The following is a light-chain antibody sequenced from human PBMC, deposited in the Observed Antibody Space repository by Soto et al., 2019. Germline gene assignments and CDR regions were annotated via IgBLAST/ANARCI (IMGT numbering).Light chain of an antibody. CDR2: DST. J-gene: IGKJ5*01. V-gene: IGKV3-11*01. CDR1: QSIHTS. Sequence: LLTQSPATLSLSPGARATLSCRASQSIHTSLAWYQQKPGQPPRLVVYDSTLRANGVPDRFGGSRSGTEFTLTINNLEPEDFAVYYCQQRNVWPPITFGQGTRLEI. CDR3: QQRNVWPPIT.